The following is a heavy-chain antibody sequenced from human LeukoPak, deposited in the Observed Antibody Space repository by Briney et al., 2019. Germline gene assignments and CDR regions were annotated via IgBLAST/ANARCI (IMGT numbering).Heavy chain of an antibody. CDR3: TRDPPTAVAALGRGNYFDD. CDR2: IKEDGSEK. CDR1: GFTFSKYW. V-gene: IGHV3-7*01. J-gene: IGHJ4*02. D-gene: IGHD6-19*01. Sequence: PGGSLRLSCAASGFTFSKYWMSWVRQAPGKGLEWVANIKEDGSEKFYVDSVKGRFTISRDNVENSLYLQMTNLRADDTAVYYCTRDPPTAVAALGRGNYFDDWGQGTLATVSS.